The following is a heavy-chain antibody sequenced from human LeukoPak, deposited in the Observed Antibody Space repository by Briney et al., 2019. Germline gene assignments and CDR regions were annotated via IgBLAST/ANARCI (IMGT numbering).Heavy chain of an antibody. D-gene: IGHD5-12*01. Sequence: GSLRLSCAASGFTFSSYAMSWVRQAPGKGLEWVSAISGSGGSTYYADSVKGRFTISRDNSKNTLYLQMNSLGAEDTAVYYCAKGGYGALTFDYWGQGTLVTVSS. CDR1: GFTFSSYA. V-gene: IGHV3-23*01. CDR2: ISGSGGST. J-gene: IGHJ4*02. CDR3: AKGGYGALTFDY.